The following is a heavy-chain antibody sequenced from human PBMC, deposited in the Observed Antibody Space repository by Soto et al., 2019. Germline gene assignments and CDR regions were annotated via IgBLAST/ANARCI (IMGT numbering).Heavy chain of an antibody. CDR2: INNGGGT. D-gene: IGHD6-19*01. J-gene: IGHJ4*02. CDR1: QYTFSNYY. V-gene: IGHV1-2*02. Sequence: ASVKVSCKASQYTFSNYYLHWVRQAPGQRPEWMGWINNGGGTIYAQEFQGRLTMTRDTSITTAYMELSRLSPDDTGFYYCATSSDWSPLLDYLGQGTLVTFSS. CDR3: ATSSDWSPLLDY.